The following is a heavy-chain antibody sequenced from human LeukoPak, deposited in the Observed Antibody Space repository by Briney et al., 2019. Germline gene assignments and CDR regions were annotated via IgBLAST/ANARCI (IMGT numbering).Heavy chain of an antibody. CDR3: ARDRVQSFDFVVVPAAIPWFDP. V-gene: IGHV3-30-3*01. J-gene: IGHJ5*02. D-gene: IGHD2-2*02. Sequence: PGGSLRLSCAASGFTFSSYAMHWVRQAPGKGLEWVAVISHDGSNKYYADSVKGRFTISRDNSKNTLYLQMNSLGAEDTAVYYCARDRVQSFDFVVVPAAIPWFDPWGQGTLVTVSS. CDR2: ISHDGSNK. CDR1: GFTFSSYA.